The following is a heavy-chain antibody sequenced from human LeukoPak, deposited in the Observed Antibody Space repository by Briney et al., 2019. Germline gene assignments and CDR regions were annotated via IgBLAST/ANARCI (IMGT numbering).Heavy chain of an antibody. CDR3: GRSITVAAPHDY. D-gene: IGHD2-15*01. Sequence: GGSLRLSCAAPGFTFSDYYMSWIRQAPGKGLEWVSYISSTSSHTNYADSVKGRFTISRDNAKNSRYMQMNSLRAQDTAVYYCGRSITVAAPHDYWGEKTLVSVSS. CDR1: GFTFSDYY. J-gene: IGHJ4*02. CDR2: ISSTSSHT. V-gene: IGHV3-11*03.